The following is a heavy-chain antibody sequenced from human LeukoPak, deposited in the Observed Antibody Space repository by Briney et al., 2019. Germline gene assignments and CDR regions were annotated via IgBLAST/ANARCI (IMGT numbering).Heavy chain of an antibody. CDR2: ISSSSSYI. CDR3: ARRLYIVRGAYDV. J-gene: IGHJ3*01. V-gene: IGHV3-21*04. CDR1: GFTFSSYS. D-gene: IGHD2/OR15-2a*01. Sequence: GGSLRLSCAASGFTFSSYSMNWVRQAPGKGLEWVSSISSSSSYIYYADSVKGRFTISRDNAKNSLYLQMNSLRAEDTALYYCARRLYIVRGAYDVWGQGTMVTVS.